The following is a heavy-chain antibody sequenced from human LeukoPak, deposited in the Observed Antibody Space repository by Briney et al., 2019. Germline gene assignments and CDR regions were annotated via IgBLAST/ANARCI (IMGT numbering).Heavy chain of an antibody. V-gene: IGHV1-69*04. CDR3: ARAKNDILTGCSIYYFDY. Sequence: ASVKVSCKASGGTFSSYAVSWVRQAPGQGLEWMGRIIPILGIANYAQKFQGRVTITADKSTSTAYMELSSLRSEDTAVYYCARAKNDILTGCSIYYFDYWGQGTLVTVSS. CDR2: IIPILGIA. D-gene: IGHD3-9*01. CDR1: GGTFSSYA. J-gene: IGHJ4*02.